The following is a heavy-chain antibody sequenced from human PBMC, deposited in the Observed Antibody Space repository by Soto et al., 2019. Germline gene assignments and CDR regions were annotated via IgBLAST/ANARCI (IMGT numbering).Heavy chain of an antibody. D-gene: IGHD6-19*01. J-gene: IGHJ4*02. CDR1: GFTFDDYA. CDR3: AKDSIAVAGHRAFDY. CDR2: ISWNSGSI. Sequence: PGGSLRLSCAASGFTFDDYAMHWVRQAPGKGLEWVSGISWNSGSIGYADSVKGRFTISRDNAKNSLYLQMNSLRAEDTALYYCAKDSIAVAGHRAFDYWGQGTLVTVSS. V-gene: IGHV3-9*01.